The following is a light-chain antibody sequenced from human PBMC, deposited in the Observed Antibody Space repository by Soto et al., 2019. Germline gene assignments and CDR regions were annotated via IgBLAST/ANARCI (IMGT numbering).Light chain of an antibody. V-gene: IGKV3-15*01. CDR3: QQYNNWPPM. Sequence: EIVMTQSPATLSVSPGERATLSCRASQGVSSTLAWYQQKPGQAPRLLISGASTRATGIPARFSGSGSGTEFTLTISSLQSEDFAVYYCQQYNNWPPMFGQGTKVDI. J-gene: IGKJ1*01. CDR2: GAS. CDR1: QGVSST.